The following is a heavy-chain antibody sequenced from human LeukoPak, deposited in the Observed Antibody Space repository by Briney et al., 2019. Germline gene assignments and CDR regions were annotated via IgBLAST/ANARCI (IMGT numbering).Heavy chain of an antibody. D-gene: IGHD5-18*01. V-gene: IGHV3-23*01. J-gene: IGHJ4*02. CDR3: AKVAGYSYVGVYYFDY. Sequence: GGSLRLSCAASEFTFSTYAMNWVRQAPGKGLEWVSAISGSGGSTYYADSVKGRFTISRDNSKNTLYLQMNSLRAEDTAVYYCAKVAGYSYVGVYYFDYWGQGTLVTVSS. CDR1: EFTFSTYA. CDR2: ISGSGGST.